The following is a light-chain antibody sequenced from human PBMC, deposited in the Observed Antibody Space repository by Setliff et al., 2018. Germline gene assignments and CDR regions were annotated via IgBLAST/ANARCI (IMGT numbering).Light chain of an antibody. CDR2: DVS. V-gene: IGLV2-11*01. J-gene: IGLJ1*01. CDR1: SSDVGGYNY. CDR3: CSYAGSYTYV. Sequence: QSALTQPASVSGSPGQSITISCTGTSSDVGGYNYVSWYQQHPGKAPKLMIYDVSNRPSGVPDRFSGSKSGNTASLTISGLQAEDEADYCCCSYAGSYTYVFGTGTKVTVL.